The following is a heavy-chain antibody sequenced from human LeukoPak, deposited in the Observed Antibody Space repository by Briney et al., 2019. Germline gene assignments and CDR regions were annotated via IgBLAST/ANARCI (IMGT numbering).Heavy chain of an antibody. CDR2: INHSGST. D-gene: IGHD2-8*01. Sequence: SETLSLTCAVYGGSFSGYYWSWIRQPPGKRLEWIGEINHSGSTNYNPSLKSRVTISVDTSKDQFSLKLSSVTAADTAVYYCARGPMGSASTSFDYWGQGTLVTVSS. CDR1: GGSFSGYY. J-gene: IGHJ4*02. V-gene: IGHV4-34*01. CDR3: ARGPMGSASTSFDY.